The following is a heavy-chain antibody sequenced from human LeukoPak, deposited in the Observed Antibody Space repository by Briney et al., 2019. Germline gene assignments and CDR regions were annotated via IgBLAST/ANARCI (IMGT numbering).Heavy chain of an antibody. V-gene: IGHV4-59*01. CDR3: TRAVTPQPFFDY. CDR1: GGSISSYY. J-gene: IGHJ4*02. Sequence: SETLSLTCTVSGGSISSYYWSWIRQPPGKGLEWIVYIYYSGTTNYNPSLKSRVTISVDTSNNQFSLKLSSVTAADTAVYYCTRAVTPQPFFDYWGQGILVTASS. D-gene: IGHD2-21*02. CDR2: IYYSGTT.